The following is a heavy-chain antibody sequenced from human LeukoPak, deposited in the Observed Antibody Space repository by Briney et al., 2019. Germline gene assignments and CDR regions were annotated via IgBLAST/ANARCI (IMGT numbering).Heavy chain of an antibody. J-gene: IGHJ4*02. Sequence: SETLSLTCTVSGGSISSYYWSWIRQPPGKGLEWIGYIYYSGSTNYNPSLKSRVTISVDTSKNQFPLKLSSVTAADTAVYYCARTIGYFDHWGQGTLVTVSS. D-gene: IGHD2/OR15-2a*01. V-gene: IGHV4-59*08. CDR2: IYYSGST. CDR3: ARTIGYFDH. CDR1: GGSISSYY.